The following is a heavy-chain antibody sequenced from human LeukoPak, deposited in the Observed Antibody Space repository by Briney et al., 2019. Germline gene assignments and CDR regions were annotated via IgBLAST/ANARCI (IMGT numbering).Heavy chain of an antibody. CDR1: GYIFTGYY. CDR2: INPSGGST. Sequence: ASVKVSCKASGYIFTGYYMHWVRQAPGQGLEWMGIINPSGGSTSYAQKFQGRVTMTRDTSTSTVYMELSSLRSEDTAVYYCAMTGSWYDPFDYWGQGTLVTVSS. V-gene: IGHV1-46*01. J-gene: IGHJ4*02. D-gene: IGHD6-13*01. CDR3: AMTGSWYDPFDY.